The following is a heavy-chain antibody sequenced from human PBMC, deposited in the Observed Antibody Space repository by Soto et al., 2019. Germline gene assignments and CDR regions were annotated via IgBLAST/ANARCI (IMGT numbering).Heavy chain of an antibody. D-gene: IGHD3-3*01. CDR2: TYYRSKRYN. V-gene: IGHV6-1*01. Sequence: SQTLSLTCAISGDSVSSNSAAWNWISQSPSRGLEWLGTTYYRSKRYNDYAVSVKSRLAINADTSKNQFSLQLNAVTPEDTAVYYCTRGEGLLVYWGQGTLVTVSS. CDR3: TRGEGLLVY. CDR1: GDSVSSNSAA. J-gene: IGHJ4*02.